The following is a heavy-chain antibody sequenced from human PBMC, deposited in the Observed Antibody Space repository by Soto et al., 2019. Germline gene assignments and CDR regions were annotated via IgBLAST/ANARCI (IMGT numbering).Heavy chain of an antibody. Sequence: ASVKVSCKASGYTFTSYAMHWVRQAPGQRLEWMGWINAGNGNTKYSQKFQGRVTITRDTSASTAYMELRSLRSDDTAVYYCARWFTMIVVAPYYWGQGTLVTVSS. CDR1: GYTFTSYA. CDR3: ARWFTMIVVAPYY. V-gene: IGHV1-3*01. CDR2: INAGNGNT. D-gene: IGHD3-22*01. J-gene: IGHJ4*02.